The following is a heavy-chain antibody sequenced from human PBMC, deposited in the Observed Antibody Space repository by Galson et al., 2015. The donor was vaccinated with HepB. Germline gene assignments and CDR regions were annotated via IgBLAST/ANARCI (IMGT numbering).Heavy chain of an antibody. CDR2: ISTSGGST. D-gene: IGHD3-10*01. Sequence: SLRLSCAASGFTFSSSAMHWVRQAPGKGLEYLSTISTSGGSTYYADSVKGRFTISRDNSQNTLYLQMSSLRAEDTAVYYCVKDRGNRITLAGTFDYWGQGTLVTVSS. J-gene: IGHJ4*02. CDR3: VKDRGNRITLAGTFDY. V-gene: IGHV3-64D*08. CDR1: GFTFSSSA.